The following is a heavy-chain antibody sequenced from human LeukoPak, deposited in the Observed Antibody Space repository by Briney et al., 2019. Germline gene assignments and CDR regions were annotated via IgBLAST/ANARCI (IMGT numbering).Heavy chain of an antibody. CDR3: AKGSGLRYFDWFTYYYYGMDV. CDR2: ISGSGGST. V-gene: IGHV3-23*01. Sequence: GGSLRLSCAASGFTFSSYAMSWVRQAPGKGLEWVSAISGSGGSTYYADSVKGRFTISRDNSKNTLYLQMNSLRAEDTAVYYCAKGSGLRYFDWFTYYYYGMDVWGQGTTVTVSS. CDR1: GFTFSSYA. D-gene: IGHD3-9*01. J-gene: IGHJ6*02.